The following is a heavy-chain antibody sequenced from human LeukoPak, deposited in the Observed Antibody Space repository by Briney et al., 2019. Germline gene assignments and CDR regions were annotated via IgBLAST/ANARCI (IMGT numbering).Heavy chain of an antibody. J-gene: IGHJ6*02. V-gene: IGHV4-34*01. CDR2: INHSGST. D-gene: IGHD2-2*01. CDR1: GGSFSGYY. Sequence: PSETLSLTCAVYGGSFSGYYWSWIRQPPGKGLEWIGEINHSGSTNYNPSPKSRVTISVDTSKNQFSLKLSSVTAADTAVYYCARAPNIVVVPAAQNYGMDVWGQGTTVTVSS. CDR3: ARAPNIVVVPAAQNYGMDV.